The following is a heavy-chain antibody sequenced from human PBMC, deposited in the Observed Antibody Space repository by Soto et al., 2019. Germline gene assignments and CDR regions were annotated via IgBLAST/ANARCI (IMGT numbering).Heavy chain of an antibody. CDR3: AREGKVPAAKFLPYYYYGMDV. J-gene: IGHJ6*02. Sequence: GGSLRLSCAASGFTFSTYAMAWVRQAPGKGLEWVSGVSASGLNTDYADPVKGRFYISRDNSKNSLYLQMNSLRAEDTAVYYCAREGKVPAAKFLPYYYYGMDVWGQGTTVTVSS. D-gene: IGHD2-2*01. CDR1: GFTFSTYA. V-gene: IGHV3-23*01. CDR2: VSASGLNT.